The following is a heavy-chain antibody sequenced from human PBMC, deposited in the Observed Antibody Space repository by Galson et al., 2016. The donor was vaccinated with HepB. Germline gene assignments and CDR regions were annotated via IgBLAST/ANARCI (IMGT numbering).Heavy chain of an antibody. CDR3: AAIGYCSSTSCLGGYYYYMDG. V-gene: IGHV5-10-1*01. D-gene: IGHD2-2*01. CDR1: GYSFTSYW. J-gene: IGHJ6*03. CDR2: IDPSDSYT. Sequence: SGAEVKKPGESLRISCKGSGYSFTSYWISWVRQMPGKGLEWMGRIDPSDSYTNYSPSFQGHVTISADKSISTAYLQWSSLKASDTAMYYCAAIGYCSSTSCLGGYYYYMDGWGKGTTVTVSS.